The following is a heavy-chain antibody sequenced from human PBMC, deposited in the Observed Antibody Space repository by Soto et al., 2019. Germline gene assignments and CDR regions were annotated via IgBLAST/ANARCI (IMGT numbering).Heavy chain of an antibody. D-gene: IGHD3-16*01. CDR2: TSYDGSNN. Sequence: QVQLVESGGGVVPPGTSLRLSCVGSGFTFRRYVIHWFRQAPGKGLEWVALTSYDGSNNFYGDSVKGRFTISRHKSRNTVELPMDSLTFEDTALYYCARWGTTGGLDVWGQGTLVSVSS. J-gene: IGHJ4*02. CDR3: ARWGTTGGLDV. V-gene: IGHV3-33*05. CDR1: GFTFRRYV.